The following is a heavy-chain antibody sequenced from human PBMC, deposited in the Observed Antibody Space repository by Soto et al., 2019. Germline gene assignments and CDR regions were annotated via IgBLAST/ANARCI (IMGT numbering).Heavy chain of an antibody. Sequence: SETLSLTCTVSEGSISDYHGSWIRQPPGKGLEWIGHIYNSGSTSYNPSLKSRVTMSVDTSKNQFSLKLSSVTAADTAVYYCASAGYYYYYMDVWGKGTTVTVS. D-gene: IGHD6-13*01. J-gene: IGHJ6*03. CDR1: EGSISDYH. CDR2: IYNSGST. CDR3: ASAGYYYYYMDV. V-gene: IGHV4-59*08.